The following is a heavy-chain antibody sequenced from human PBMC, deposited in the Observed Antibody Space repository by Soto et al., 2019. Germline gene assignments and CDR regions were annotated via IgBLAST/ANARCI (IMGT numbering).Heavy chain of an antibody. Sequence: GGSLRLSCAASGFTFSSYAMSWVRQAPGKGLEWVSAISGSGGSTYYADSVKGRFTISRDNSKNTLYLQMNSLRAEDTAVYDCAKALFYYDFWSGYPSIDYWGQGTLVTVSS. CDR1: GFTFSSYA. CDR3: AKALFYYDFWSGYPSIDY. D-gene: IGHD3-3*01. J-gene: IGHJ4*02. V-gene: IGHV3-23*01. CDR2: ISGSGGST.